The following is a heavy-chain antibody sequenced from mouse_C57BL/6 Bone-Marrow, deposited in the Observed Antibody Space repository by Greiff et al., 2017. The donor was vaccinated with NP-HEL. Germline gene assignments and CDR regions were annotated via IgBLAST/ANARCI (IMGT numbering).Heavy chain of an antibody. J-gene: IGHJ2*01. D-gene: IGHD2-13*01. V-gene: IGHV1-81*01. Sequence: QVQLKESGAELARPGASVKLSCKASGYTFTSYGISWVKQRTGQGLEWIGEIYPRSGNTYYNEKFKGKATLTADKSSSTAYMELRSLTSEDSAVYFCARLTWDYWGQGTTLTVSS. CDR2: IYPRSGNT. CDR1: GYTFTSYG. CDR3: ARLTWDY.